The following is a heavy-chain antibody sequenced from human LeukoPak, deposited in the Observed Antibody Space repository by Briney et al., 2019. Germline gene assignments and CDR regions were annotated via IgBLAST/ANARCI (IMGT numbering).Heavy chain of an antibody. J-gene: IGHJ5*02. D-gene: IGHD2-15*01. CDR2: ISGYNGNT. V-gene: IGHV1-18*01. Sequence: ASVKVSCKASGYTFTSFGIRWVRQAPGQGLECLGWISGYNGNTNYAQKLQGRVTMTRDMSTSTDYMELSSLRSEDTAVYYCARDNSVEDIAWWFDPWGQGTLVTVSS. CDR3: ARDNSVEDIAWWFDP. CDR1: GYTFTSFG.